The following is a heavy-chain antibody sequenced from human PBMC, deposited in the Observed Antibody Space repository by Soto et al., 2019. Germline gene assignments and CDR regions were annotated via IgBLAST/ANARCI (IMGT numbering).Heavy chain of an antibody. J-gene: IGHJ4*01. D-gene: IGHD3-22*01. Sequence: GGPLTPSGLASVFPFSDGWVNWVRRAQGKGLEWVGRSKSKMDGGRTAFATPVKSRFAISRDDSKNMVYLEMSSLKTEDTGVYYCTTDSYITTTGVRFDYWGHGTLVTVSS. CDR1: VFPFSDGW. V-gene: IGHV3-15*07. CDR2: SKSKMDGGRT. CDR3: TTDSYITTTGVRFDY.